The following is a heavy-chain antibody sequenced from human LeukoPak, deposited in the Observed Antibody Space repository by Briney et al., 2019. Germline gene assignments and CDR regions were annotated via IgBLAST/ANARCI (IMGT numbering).Heavy chain of an antibody. CDR1: GFTFSSYS. CDR2: INSDGSSI. CDR3: ARAPGSISIY. Sequence: PGGSLRLSCAASGFTFSSYSMNWVRQAPGKGLVWVSRINSDGSSIGYADSVKGRFTISRDNAKSTLYLQMNSLRAEDTAVYYCARAPGSISIYWGQGTLVTVSS. D-gene: IGHD3-10*01. J-gene: IGHJ4*02. V-gene: IGHV3-74*01.